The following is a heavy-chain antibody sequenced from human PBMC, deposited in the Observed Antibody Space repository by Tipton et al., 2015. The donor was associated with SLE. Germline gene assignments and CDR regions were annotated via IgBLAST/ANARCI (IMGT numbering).Heavy chain of an antibody. CDR1: GDSISSYY. V-gene: IGHV4-59*01. Sequence: TLSLTCTVSGDSISSYYWSWIRQPPGKGLEWIGYIYYSGSAYYNPPLKSRVTISVDTSKSHFSLNLTSVTAADTAVYYCARDRGRMDKFHFDYWGQGTLVTVSS. CDR2: IYYSGSA. CDR3: ARDRGRMDKFHFDY. D-gene: IGHD1-26*01. J-gene: IGHJ4*02.